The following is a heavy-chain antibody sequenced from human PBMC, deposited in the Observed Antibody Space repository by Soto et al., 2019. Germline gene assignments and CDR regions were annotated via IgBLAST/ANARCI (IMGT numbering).Heavy chain of an antibody. V-gene: IGHV1-3*01. CDR3: ARAGGPVAAAGMDY. CDR1: GYTFTSYA. D-gene: IGHD6-13*01. Sequence: QVQLVQSGAEVKKPGASVKVSCKASGYTFTSYAMHWVRQAPGQRLEWMGWSNAGNGNTKYSQKFQGRVTITRDTSASTAYMELSSLRSEDTAVYYCARAGGPVAAAGMDYWGQGALVTVSS. CDR2: SNAGNGNT. J-gene: IGHJ4*02.